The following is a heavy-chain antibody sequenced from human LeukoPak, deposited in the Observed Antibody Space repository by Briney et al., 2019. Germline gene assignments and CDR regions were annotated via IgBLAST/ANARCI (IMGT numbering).Heavy chain of an antibody. V-gene: IGHV3-23*01. CDR1: GFTSSSYA. CDR2: ISGSGGGT. CDR3: AKGGPNYYDRSGYYYDY. J-gene: IGHJ4*02. D-gene: IGHD3-22*01. Sequence: GGSLRLSCAASGFTSSSYAMSWVRQAPGKGLEWVSAISGSGGGTYYADSVKGGFTISRDNSKNTLYLQMNSLRTEDTAVYYCAKGGPNYYDRSGYYYDYWGQGTLVTVSS.